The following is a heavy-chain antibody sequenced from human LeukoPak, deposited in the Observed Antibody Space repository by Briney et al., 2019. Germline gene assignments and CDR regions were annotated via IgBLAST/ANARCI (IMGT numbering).Heavy chain of an antibody. V-gene: IGHV3-13*04. D-gene: IGHD2-15*01. CDR1: GFAFSTYD. Sequence: GGSLRLSCAASGFAFSTYDMHWVRQPTGKGLEWVSGINSAGGTYYPGSVKGRFTISREDAKNSFYLQMNSLRAGDTAVYYCARGDCSGGSCPSMDVWGQGTTVTVSS. CDR3: ARGDCSGGSCPSMDV. CDR2: INSAGGT. J-gene: IGHJ6*02.